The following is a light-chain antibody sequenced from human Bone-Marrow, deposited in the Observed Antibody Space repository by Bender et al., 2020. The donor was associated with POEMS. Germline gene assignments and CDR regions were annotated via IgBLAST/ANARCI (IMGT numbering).Light chain of an antibody. V-gene: IGLV1-44*01. J-gene: IGLJ3*02. CDR2: SSH. CDR3: AVWDDSLNGWV. CDR1: SSNIGAHA. Sequence: QSVLTQPPSASGTPGQRVTISCSGGSSNIGAHAVNWYQHLPGTAPKRLLYSSHRRPSEVPDRFPGSRSGTSASLAISGLQSEDEADYYCAVWDDSLNGWVFGGGTKLTVL.